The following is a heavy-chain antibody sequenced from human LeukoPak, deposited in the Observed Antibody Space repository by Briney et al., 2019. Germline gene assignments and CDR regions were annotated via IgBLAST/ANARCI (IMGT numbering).Heavy chain of an antibody. Sequence: ASVKVSCKISGYALTELSMHWVRQAPGKGLEWMGGFDPEDGETIYAQKFQGRVTLTEDTSTDTSYLELSSLTSEDTAVYYCLTVLYGRPWDPGGGGGLWGQGTLVTVSS. CDR3: LTVLYGRPWDPGGGGGL. CDR1: GYALTELS. V-gene: IGHV1-24*01. CDR2: FDPEDGET. J-gene: IGHJ4*02. D-gene: IGHD3-16*01.